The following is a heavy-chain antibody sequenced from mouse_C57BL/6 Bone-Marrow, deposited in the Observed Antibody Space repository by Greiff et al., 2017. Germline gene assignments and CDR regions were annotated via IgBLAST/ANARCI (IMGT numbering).Heavy chain of an antibody. Sequence: QVQLQQPGAELVKPGASVKMSCKASGYTFTSYWLTWVKQRPGQGLEWIGDIYPTSGRTNYNEKFKSKAILTVETSSNTAYMQSSSLTSEDSAVFYCARSGPLGRSFDYWGQGTTLTVSS. CDR1: GYTFTSYW. CDR2: IYPTSGRT. V-gene: IGHV1-55*01. J-gene: IGHJ2*01. CDR3: ARSGPLGRSFDY. D-gene: IGHD4-1*01.